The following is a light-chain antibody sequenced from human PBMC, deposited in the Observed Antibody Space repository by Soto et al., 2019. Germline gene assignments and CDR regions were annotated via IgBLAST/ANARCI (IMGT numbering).Light chain of an antibody. Sequence: EIVLTQSPGTLSLSPGERATLSCRASQSVSSSYLAWYQQKPGQAPRLLIYGASSRATGIPERFSGSGSGTDFHLTISRLEPEYFAVYYCQQYGNSPLTFGQGTKVEI. CDR3: QQYGNSPLT. V-gene: IGKV3-20*01. CDR2: GAS. CDR1: QSVSSSY. J-gene: IGKJ1*01.